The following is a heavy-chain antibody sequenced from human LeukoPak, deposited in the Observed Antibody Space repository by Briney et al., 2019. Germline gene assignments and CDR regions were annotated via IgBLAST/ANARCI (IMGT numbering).Heavy chain of an antibody. J-gene: IGHJ4*02. CDR2: ISSSSAYI. CDR3: ARGSGYSRVWEHY. Sequence: GGSLRLSCAASGFTFSSYSMNWVRQAPGKGLEWVSSISSSSAYIYYADSVKGRFTISRDNAKNSLYLQMNKLRAEDTAVYYCARGSGYSRVWEHYWGEGTLVTVPS. D-gene: IGHD6-19*01. CDR1: GFTFSSYS. V-gene: IGHV3-21*01.